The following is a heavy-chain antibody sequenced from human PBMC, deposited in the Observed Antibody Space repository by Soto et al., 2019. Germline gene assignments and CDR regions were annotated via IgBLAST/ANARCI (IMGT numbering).Heavy chain of an antibody. Sequence: TSETLSLTCAVYGGSFSGYYWSWIRQPPGKGLEWIGEINHSGSTNYNPSLKSRVTISVDTSKNQFSLKLSSVTAADTAVYYCARGNRDIVVVPAAIERDYYYGMDVWGQGTTVT. D-gene: IGHD2-2*01. J-gene: IGHJ6*02. CDR3: ARGNRDIVVVPAAIERDYYYGMDV. CDR2: INHSGST. CDR1: GGSFSGYY. V-gene: IGHV4-34*01.